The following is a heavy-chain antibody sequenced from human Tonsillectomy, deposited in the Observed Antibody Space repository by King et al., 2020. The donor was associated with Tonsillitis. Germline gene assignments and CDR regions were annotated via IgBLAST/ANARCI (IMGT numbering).Heavy chain of an antibody. Sequence: VQLVESGGGLVKPGGSLRLSCAASGFTFSSYSMNWVRQAPGKGLEWVSSISSSSSYISYADSVKGRFTISRDNAKNSLYLQMNSLRAEDTAVYYCARDLNLEPEPGPPTYGMDVWGQGTTVTVS. V-gene: IGHV3-21*01. CDR1: GFTFSSYS. D-gene: IGHD1-14*01. CDR2: ISSSSSYI. J-gene: IGHJ6*02. CDR3: ARDLNLEPEPGPPTYGMDV.